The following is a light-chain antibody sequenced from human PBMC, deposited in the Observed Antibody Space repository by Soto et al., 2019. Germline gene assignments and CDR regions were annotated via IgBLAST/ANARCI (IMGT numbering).Light chain of an antibody. CDR2: AAS. Sequence: DIQMTQSPSSLSASVGDRVTITCRASQDISNYLAWYQQKPGKVPKLLIYAASTLQSGVPSRFSGSGSGTDFTLTVSSLQPEDVATYYCQNHNSAPRTFGQGTKVEI. CDR3: QNHNSAPRT. CDR1: QDISNY. J-gene: IGKJ1*01. V-gene: IGKV1-27*01.